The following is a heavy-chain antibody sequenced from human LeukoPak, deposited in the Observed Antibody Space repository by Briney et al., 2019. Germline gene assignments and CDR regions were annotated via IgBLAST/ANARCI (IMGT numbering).Heavy chain of an antibody. V-gene: IGHV3-7*04. J-gene: IGHJ4*02. D-gene: IGHD5-24*01. CDR1: GLPFSSYC. CDR3: TRVGYIDEGIDY. CDR2: IKQDGSKK. Sequence: GGTLRLSCAASGLPFSSYCITWVRHAPGKGLEWVANIKQDGSKKSYVDSVKGRFTISRDNAKNSLYLQMNSLRAEDTAIYYCTRVGYIDEGIDYWGQGTLVTVSS.